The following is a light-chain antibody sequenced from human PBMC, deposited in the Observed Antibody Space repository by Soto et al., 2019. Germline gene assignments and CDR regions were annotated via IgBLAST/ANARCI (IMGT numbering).Light chain of an antibody. Sequence: QSALTQPASVSGSPGQSIPISCTGTSGDVGGYNYVSWYQQHPGKAPKLMIYEVSNRPSGVSNRFSGSKSGNTASLTLSGLQAEDEADYYCSSYTSSSTPYAFGTGTKVTVL. CDR1: SGDVGGYNY. J-gene: IGLJ1*01. CDR2: EVS. V-gene: IGLV2-14*01. CDR3: SSYTSSSTPYA.